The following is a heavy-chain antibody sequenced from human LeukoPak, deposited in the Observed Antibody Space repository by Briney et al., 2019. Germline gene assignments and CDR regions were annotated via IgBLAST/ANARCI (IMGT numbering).Heavy chain of an antibody. J-gene: IGHJ6*02. V-gene: IGHV1-18*01. Sequence: ASVKVSCKASGYTFTSYGISWVRQAPGQGLEWMGWISAYNGNTNYAQKLQGRVTMTTDTSTSTAYMELRSLRSDDTAVYYCARDEPNYYDSSGRAPYYYCGMDVWGQGTTVTVSS. CDR1: GYTFTSYG. CDR2: ISAYNGNT. D-gene: IGHD3-22*01. CDR3: ARDEPNYYDSSGRAPYYYCGMDV.